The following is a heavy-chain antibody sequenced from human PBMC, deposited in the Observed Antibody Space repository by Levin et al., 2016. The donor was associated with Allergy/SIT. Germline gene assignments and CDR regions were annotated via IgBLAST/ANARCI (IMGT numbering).Heavy chain of an antibody. V-gene: IGHV3-9*01. J-gene: IGHJ4*02. D-gene: IGHD6-19*01. CDR1: GFTFGDYA. CDR3: AKDMGHNIGVAGPY. CDR2: ISFNSGTI. Sequence: SLKISCAASGFTFGDYAMHWVRQIPGKGLEWVAGISFNSGTINYGDSVKGRFTVSRDNAKNSLYLQMNSLRPEDTALYYCAKDMGHNIGVAGPYWGQGTPVTVSS.